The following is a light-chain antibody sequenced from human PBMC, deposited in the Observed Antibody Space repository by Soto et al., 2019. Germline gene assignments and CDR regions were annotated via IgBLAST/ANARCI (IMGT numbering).Light chain of an antibody. CDR3: QQRSNWPWT. Sequence: EIVLTQSPATLSLSPGERATLSCRASQSVRSNLAWYQQKPGQAPRLLIYDASNRATGIPGRFCGSGSGTDFTLTISNLEPEDFAVYYCQQRSNWPWTFGQGAKVEIK. CDR1: QSVRSN. J-gene: IGKJ1*01. CDR2: DAS. V-gene: IGKV3-11*01.